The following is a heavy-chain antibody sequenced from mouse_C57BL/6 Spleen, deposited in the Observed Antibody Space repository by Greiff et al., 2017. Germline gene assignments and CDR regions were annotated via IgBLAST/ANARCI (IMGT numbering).Heavy chain of an antibody. D-gene: IGHD2-5*01. CDR2: IYPGSGNT. CDR3: SRSHSNPWYFDV. Sequence: LQESGPELVKPGASVKISCKASGYSFTSYYIHWVKQRPGQGLEWIGWIYPGSGNTKYNEKFKGKDTLTADTSSSTAYMQLSSLTSEDSAVYYCSRSHSNPWYFDVWGTGTTVTVSS. V-gene: IGHV1-66*01. CDR1: GYSFTSYY. J-gene: IGHJ1*03.